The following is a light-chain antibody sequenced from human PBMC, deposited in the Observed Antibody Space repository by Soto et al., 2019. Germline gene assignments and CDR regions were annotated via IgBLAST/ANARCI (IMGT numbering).Light chain of an antibody. CDR3: CSYTGGDTHWV. CDR1: SNDVGGYDY. V-gene: IGLV2-14*01. J-gene: IGLJ3*02. CDR2: EVS. Sequence: QSVLTQPASVSGSPGLSITISCSGTSNDVGGYDYVSWYRQHPDRAPRLLIYEVSNRPSGISDRFSGSRSGNTASLTISGLQADDEADYYCCSYTGGDTHWVFGGGTQLTVL.